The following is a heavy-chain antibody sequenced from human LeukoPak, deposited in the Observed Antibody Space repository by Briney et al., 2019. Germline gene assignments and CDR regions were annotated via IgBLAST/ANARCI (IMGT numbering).Heavy chain of an antibody. V-gene: IGHV3-9*01. D-gene: IGHD6-19*01. CDR1: GFTFDDYA. J-gene: IGHJ4*02. CDR2: ISWNSGSI. Sequence: GGSLRLSCAASGFTFDDYAMHWVRQAPGKGLEWVSGISWNSGSIGYADSVKGRFTISRDNAKNSLYLQMNSLRAEDTALYYCAKGIRAVAGIDYWGQGTLVTVSS. CDR3: AKGIRAVAGIDY.